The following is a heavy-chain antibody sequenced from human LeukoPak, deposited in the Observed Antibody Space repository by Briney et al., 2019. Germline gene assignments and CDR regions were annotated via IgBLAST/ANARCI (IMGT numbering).Heavy chain of an antibody. CDR3: ARRGRRIAAAGPYFDY. V-gene: IGHV4-34*01. CDR2: INHSGST. CDR1: GGSFSGYY. Sequence: PSETLSLTCAVYGGSFSGYYWSWIRQPPGKGLEWIGEINHSGSTNYNPSLKSRVTIPVDTSKNQFSLKLSSVTAADTAVYYCARRGRRIAAAGPYFDYWGQGTLVTVSS. J-gene: IGHJ4*02. D-gene: IGHD6-13*01.